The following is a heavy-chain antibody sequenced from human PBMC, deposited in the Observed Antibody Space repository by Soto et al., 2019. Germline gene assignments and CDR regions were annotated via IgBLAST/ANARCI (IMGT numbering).Heavy chain of an antibody. V-gene: IGHV1-18*01. CDR1: GYTFTSYG. CDR2: ISAYNGNT. CDR3: ARGVYYYYYYGMDV. J-gene: IGHJ6*02. Sequence: GASVKVSCKTSGYTFTSYGISWVRQAPGQGLEWMGWISAYNGNTNYAQKLQGRVTMTTDTSTSTAYMELRSLRSDDTAVYYCARGVYYYYYYGMDVWGQGTTVTVSS.